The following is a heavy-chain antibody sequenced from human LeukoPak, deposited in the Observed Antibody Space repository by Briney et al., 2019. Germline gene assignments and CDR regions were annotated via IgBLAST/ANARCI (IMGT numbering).Heavy chain of an antibody. J-gene: IGHJ6*03. Sequence: SETLSLTCTVSGGSISSYYWSWIRQPPGKGLEWIGYTYYSGSTNYNPSLKSRVTISLDTSKNQFSLKLSSVTAANTAVYYCARDRKPYMGRNYYYYYMDVWGKGTTVTVSS. CDR1: GGSISSYY. CDR3: ARDRKPYMGRNYYYYYMDV. V-gene: IGHV4-59*12. D-gene: IGHD3-10*01. CDR2: TYYSGST.